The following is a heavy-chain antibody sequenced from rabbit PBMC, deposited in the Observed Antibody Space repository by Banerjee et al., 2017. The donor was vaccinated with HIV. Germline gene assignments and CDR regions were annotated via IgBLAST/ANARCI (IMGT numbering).Heavy chain of an antibody. CDR3: ARATSSPYL. Sequence: QSLEESGGDLVKPGASLTLTCTASGFSFSSNYWICWVRQAPGKGLEWIGCINTGSSGSTYYASWAKGRFSISRSTSLNTVDLKMTSLTVADTATYFCARATSSPYLWGQGTLVTVS. J-gene: IGHJ3*01. D-gene: IGHD1-1*01. CDR1: GFSFSSNYW. V-gene: IGHV1S40*01. CDR2: INTGSSGST.